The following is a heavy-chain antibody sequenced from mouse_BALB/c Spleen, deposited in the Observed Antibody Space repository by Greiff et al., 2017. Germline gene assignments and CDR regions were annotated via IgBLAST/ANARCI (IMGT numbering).Heavy chain of an antibody. D-gene: IGHD2-1*01. CDR3: ASYGNYWYFDV. CDR2: IYPYNGGT. CDR1: GYTFTDYN. V-gene: IGHV1S29*02. J-gene: IGHJ1*01. Sequence: VHVKQSGPELVKPGASVKISCKASGYTFTDYNMHWVKQSHGKSLEWIGYIYPYNGGTGFNQKFKSKATLTVDNSSSTAYMELRSLTSEDSAVYYCASYGNYWYFDVRGAGTTVTVSS.